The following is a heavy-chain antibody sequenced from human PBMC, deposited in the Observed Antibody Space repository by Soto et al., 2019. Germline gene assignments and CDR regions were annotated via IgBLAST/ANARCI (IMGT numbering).Heavy chain of an antibody. J-gene: IGHJ6*02. CDR3: ARGPYGDPSFMTVYYYGMDV. CDR2: IYYSGST. D-gene: IGHD4-17*01. Sequence: KTSETLSLTCTVSGGSISSGDYYWSWIRQPPGKGLEWIGYIYYSGSTYYNPSLKSRVTISVDTSKNQFSLKLSSVTAADTAVYYCARGPYGDPSFMTVYYYGMDVWGQGTTVTVSS. CDR1: GGSISSGDYY. V-gene: IGHV4-30-4*01.